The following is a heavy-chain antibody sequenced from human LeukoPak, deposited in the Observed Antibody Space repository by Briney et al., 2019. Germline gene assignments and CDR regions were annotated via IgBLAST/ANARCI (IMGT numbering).Heavy chain of an antibody. D-gene: IGHD3-3*01. V-gene: IGHV4-30-4*08. Sequence: SQTLSLTCTVSGGSISSDDYYWRWIRQPPGKGLEWIGYIYYSGSTYYNPSLKSRVTISVDTSKNQFSLKLSSVTAADTAVYYCARDGANYDFPFDYWGQGTLVTVSS. CDR1: GGSISSDDYY. J-gene: IGHJ4*02. CDR3: ARDGANYDFPFDY. CDR2: IYYSGST.